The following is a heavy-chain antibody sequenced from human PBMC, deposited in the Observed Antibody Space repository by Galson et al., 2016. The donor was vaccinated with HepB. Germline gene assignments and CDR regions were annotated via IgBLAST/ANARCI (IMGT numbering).Heavy chain of an antibody. Sequence: SLRLSCAASGFTFKNFAMHWFRQAPGKGLEHVGRTNSNGGTTYHVTSVKGRFSISRDNSKTILYLHMGSLTADDTSVYYCARAEEWELPSPDYWGQGALVTVSS. CDR1: GFTFKNFA. CDR2: TNSNGGTT. D-gene: IGHD1-26*01. J-gene: IGHJ4*02. V-gene: IGHV3-64*01. CDR3: ARAEEWELPSPDY.